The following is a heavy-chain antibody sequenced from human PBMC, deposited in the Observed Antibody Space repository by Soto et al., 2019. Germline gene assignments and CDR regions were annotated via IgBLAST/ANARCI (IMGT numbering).Heavy chain of an antibody. D-gene: IGHD3-10*02. CDR2: ISGGGGSI. CDR1: GFNFNTYA. Sequence: EVQVLESGGGLVQPGGSLRLSCAASGFNFNTYAMSWVRQAPGKGLEWVSGISGGGGSIHYVDSVKGRFTISRDNSKKTLYMQMNSLRGEYTAVYYCAKGKSSNYVSHAFDVWGQGTMVTVSS. CDR3: AKGKSSNYVSHAFDV. V-gene: IGHV3-23*01. J-gene: IGHJ3*01.